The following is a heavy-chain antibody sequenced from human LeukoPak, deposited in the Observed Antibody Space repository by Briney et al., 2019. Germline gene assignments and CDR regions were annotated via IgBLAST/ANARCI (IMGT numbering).Heavy chain of an antibody. J-gene: IGHJ4*02. CDR1: GGSISSGGYY. D-gene: IGHD6-6*01. CDR3: ARASLAQNMVSSIAARVFDY. CDR2: IYHSGST. V-gene: IGHV4-30-2*02. Sequence: SETLSLTCTVSGGSISSGGYYWSWIRQPPGKGLEWIGYIYHSGSTYYNPSLKSRVTISVDRSKNQFSLKLSSVTAADTAVYYCARASLAQNMVSSIAARVFDYWGQGTLVTVSS.